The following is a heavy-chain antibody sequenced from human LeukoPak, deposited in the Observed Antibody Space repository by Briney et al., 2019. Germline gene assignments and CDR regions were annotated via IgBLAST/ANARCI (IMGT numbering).Heavy chain of an antibody. J-gene: IGHJ4*02. V-gene: IGHV4-39*01. CDR2: IYYRGHT. CDR3: ARRGLIFGVVTPFDY. CDR1: GGSISSSSYY. Sequence: TSETLSLTCTVSGGSISSSSYYGGWIRQPPGRGLEWIVSIYYRGHTYYTPSLKSRVPISVDTSQKQFSLKQSSVTAADTAVYYCARRGLIFGVVTPFDYWGQGTLVTVSS. D-gene: IGHD3-3*02.